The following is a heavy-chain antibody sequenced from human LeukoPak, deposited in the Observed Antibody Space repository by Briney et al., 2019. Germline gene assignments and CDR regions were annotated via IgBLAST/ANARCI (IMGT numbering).Heavy chain of an antibody. J-gene: IGHJ4*02. V-gene: IGHV1-69*13. CDR3: ARESRSSGWYGGDFDY. Sequence: SVTVSFKASGGTFSSYAISWVRQAPGQGLEWMGGIIPIFGTANYAQKFQGRVTITADESTSTAYMELSSLRSEDTAVYYCARESRSSGWYGGDFDYWGQGTLVTVS. CDR1: GGTFSSYA. D-gene: IGHD6-19*01. CDR2: IIPIFGTA.